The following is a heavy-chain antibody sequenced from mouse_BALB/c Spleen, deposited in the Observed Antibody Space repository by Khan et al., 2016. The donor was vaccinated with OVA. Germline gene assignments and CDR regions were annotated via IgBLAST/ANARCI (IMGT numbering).Heavy chain of an antibody. CDR3: ARTYGIDFDY. D-gene: IGHD1-1*01. Sequence: VQLQQSGPELVKPGASVKISCKASGYSFTGYFMNWVMQSHGKSLEWIGRINPHIGETFYNQKFRDKATLTVDESSSTAHMELRSLASEDSAVYYCARTYGIDFDYWGQGTTLTVSS. V-gene: IGHV1-20*02. CDR2: INPHIGET. J-gene: IGHJ2*01. CDR1: GYSFTGYF.